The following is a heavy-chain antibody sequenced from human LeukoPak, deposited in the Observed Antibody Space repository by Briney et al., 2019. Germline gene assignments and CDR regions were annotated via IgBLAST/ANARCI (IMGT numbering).Heavy chain of an antibody. V-gene: IGHV1-18*01. J-gene: IGHJ6*03. D-gene: IGHD3-10*01. CDR3: ARGRFGELYYMDV. CDR2: ISAYNGNT. Sequence: ASVTVSCKASGGSFSSYGISWVRQAPGQGLEWMGWISAYNGNTNYAQKLQGRVTMTTDTSTSTAYMELRSLRSDDTAVYYCARGRFGELYYMDVWGKGTTVTISS. CDR1: GGSFSSYG.